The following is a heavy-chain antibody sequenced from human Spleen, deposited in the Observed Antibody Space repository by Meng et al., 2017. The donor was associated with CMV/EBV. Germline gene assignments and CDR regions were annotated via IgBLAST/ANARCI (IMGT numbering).Heavy chain of an antibody. V-gene: IGHV1-18*04. D-gene: IGHD6-25*01. CDR1: GGTLSSHG. J-gene: IGHJ4*02. CDR3: AGGSGWPFFDY. Sequence: ASVKVSCKASGGTLSSHGISWVRQAPGQGLEWMAWISAYNGHTNYAHKFQGRVTVTADTSTSTAYMELRSLRTDDTAVYYCAGGSGWPFFDYWGQGTLVTVSS. CDR2: ISAYNGHT.